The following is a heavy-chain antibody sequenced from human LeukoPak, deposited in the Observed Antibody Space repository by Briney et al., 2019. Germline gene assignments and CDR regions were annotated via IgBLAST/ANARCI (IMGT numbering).Heavy chain of an antibody. CDR2: IYTSGST. D-gene: IGHD3-22*01. CDR1: GGSISSGSYY. J-gene: IGHJ4*02. Sequence: SETLSLTCTVSGGSISSGSYYWSWIRQPAGKGLEWIGRIYTSGSTNYNPSLKSRVTISVDTSKNQFSLKLSSVTAADPAVYYCARDYYDSSGYYFPFDYWGQGTLVTVSS. V-gene: IGHV4-61*02. CDR3: ARDYYDSSGYYFPFDY.